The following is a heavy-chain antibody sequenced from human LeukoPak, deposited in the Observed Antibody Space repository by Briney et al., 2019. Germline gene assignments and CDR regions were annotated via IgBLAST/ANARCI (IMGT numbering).Heavy chain of an antibody. CDR1: GPSFRGYY. Sequence: TSSQTLSLTCPVSGPSFRGYYCYWLRLPPRHAPSYLGELNPVDSPNYNPSLTSRATLSVDTSKNQCSLKLTSVTAADTAVYYCARGRTYYYDTSGYYPSIYYGMHVWGQGTTVIVSS. J-gene: IGHJ6*02. V-gene: IGHV4-34*01. CDR3: ARGRTYYYDTSGYYPSIYYGMHV. D-gene: IGHD3-22*01. CDR2: LNPVDSP.